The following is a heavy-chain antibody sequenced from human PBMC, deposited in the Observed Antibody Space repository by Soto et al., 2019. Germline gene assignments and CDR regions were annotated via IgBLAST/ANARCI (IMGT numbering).Heavy chain of an antibody. Sequence: VASVKVSCKTSGYTFTTYGITWVRLAPGQGLEWMGWVSAYNGNTNYAQKLQGRVTMTTDTSTSTAYMELRSLRSDDTAVYYCARGHYYYYMDVWGKGTTVTVSS. V-gene: IGHV1-18*01. CDR1: GYTFTTYG. J-gene: IGHJ6*03. CDR2: VSAYNGNT. CDR3: ARGHYYYYMDV.